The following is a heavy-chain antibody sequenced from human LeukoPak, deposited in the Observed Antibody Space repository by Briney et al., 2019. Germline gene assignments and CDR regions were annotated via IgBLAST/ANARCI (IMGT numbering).Heavy chain of an antibody. CDR3: ARDPRYYDTLTGYWRESVKYYFDY. CDR2: ISAYNGNT. V-gene: IGHV1-18*01. D-gene: IGHD3-9*01. J-gene: IGHJ4*02. Sequence: GASVKVSCKASGYTFTSYGISWVRQAPGQGLEWMGWISAYNGNTNYAQKLQGRVTMTTDTSTSTAYMELRSLRSDDTAVYYCARDPRYYDTLTGYWRESVKYYFDYWGQGTLVTVSS. CDR1: GYTFTSYG.